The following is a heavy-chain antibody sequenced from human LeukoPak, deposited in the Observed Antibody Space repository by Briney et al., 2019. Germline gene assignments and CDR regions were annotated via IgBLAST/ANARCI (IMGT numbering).Heavy chain of an antibody. V-gene: IGHV1-46*01. CDR3: ARGLDDFWSEYYTKELDY. Sequence: GASVKVSCKASGYTFTSYYMHWVRQAPGQGLEWMGLINPSGGSTSYAQKFQGRVTMTRDTSTSTVYMELSSLRSEDTAVYYCARGLDDFWSEYYTKELDYWGQGTLVTVSS. D-gene: IGHD3-3*01. J-gene: IGHJ4*02. CDR2: INPSGGST. CDR1: GYTFTSYY.